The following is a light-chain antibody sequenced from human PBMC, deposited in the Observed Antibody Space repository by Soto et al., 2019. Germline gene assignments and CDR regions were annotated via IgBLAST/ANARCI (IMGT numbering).Light chain of an antibody. Sequence: DIQMTQSPSSLSASVGDRVTITCRASQGISNYLAWYQQKPGRVPTLLISAASTLQSGVPSRFSGSGSGTDFTLTITSLQPEDLATYYCQRYNDGSTFGQGTKVEI. CDR1: QGISNY. V-gene: IGKV1-27*01. CDR3: QRYNDGST. J-gene: IGKJ1*01. CDR2: AAS.